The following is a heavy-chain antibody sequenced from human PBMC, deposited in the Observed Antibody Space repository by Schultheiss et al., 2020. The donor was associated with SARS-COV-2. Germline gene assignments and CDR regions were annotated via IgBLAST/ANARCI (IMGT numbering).Heavy chain of an antibody. D-gene: IGHD6-19*01. J-gene: IGHJ5*02. CDR2: INHSGST. Sequence: SETLSLTCAVYGGSFSGYSWSWIRQPPGKGLEWIGEINHSGSTNYNPSLKSGVTISVDTSTNQSSLKLSTVTAADTAVYYCARGGGYSSGPKVFDPWGQGTLVTVSS. CDR3: ARGGGYSSGPKVFDP. V-gene: IGHV4-34*01. CDR1: GGSFSGYS.